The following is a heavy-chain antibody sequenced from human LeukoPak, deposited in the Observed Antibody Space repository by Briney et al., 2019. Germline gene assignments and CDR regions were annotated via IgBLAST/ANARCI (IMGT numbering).Heavy chain of an antibody. D-gene: IGHD6-13*01. Sequence: SGPTLVKPTQTLTLTCTFSGFSLSTSGVGVAWIRQPPGKALEWLALIYWNDDKRYSPSLKSRLTITKDTSKNQVVLTMTNMDPVDTATYYCVTAAGSFDYWGQGTLVTVSS. CDR1: GFSLSTSGVG. CDR3: VTAAGSFDY. V-gene: IGHV2-5*04. J-gene: IGHJ4*02. CDR2: IYWNDDK.